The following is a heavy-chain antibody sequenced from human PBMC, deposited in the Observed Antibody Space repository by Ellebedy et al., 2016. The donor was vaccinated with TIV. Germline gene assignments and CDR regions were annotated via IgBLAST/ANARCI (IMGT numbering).Heavy chain of an antibody. CDR3: ARDHHSSGYYYYGMDV. D-gene: IGHD3-22*01. J-gene: IGHJ6*02. V-gene: IGHV1-2*04. CDR2: INPNSGGT. Sequence: ASVKVSCXASGYTFTGYYMHWVRQAPGQGLEWMGWINPNSGGTNYAQKFQGWVTMTRDTSISTAYMELSRLRSDDTAVYYCARDHHSSGYYYYGMDVWGQGTTVTVSS. CDR1: GYTFTGYY.